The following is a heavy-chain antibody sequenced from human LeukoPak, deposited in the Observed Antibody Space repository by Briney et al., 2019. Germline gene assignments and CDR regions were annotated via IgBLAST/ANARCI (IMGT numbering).Heavy chain of an antibody. J-gene: IGHJ4*02. D-gene: IGHD5-24*01. V-gene: IGHV5-51*01. CDR3: ARAKRWLQSELDY. Sequence: GESLKISCKGSGYSFTSYWIGWVRQMPGKGPEWMGIIYPVDSDTRYSPSFQGQVTISADKSISTAYLQWSSLKASDTAMYYCARAKRWLQSELDYWGQGTLVSVFS. CDR2: IYPVDSDT. CDR1: GYSFTSYW.